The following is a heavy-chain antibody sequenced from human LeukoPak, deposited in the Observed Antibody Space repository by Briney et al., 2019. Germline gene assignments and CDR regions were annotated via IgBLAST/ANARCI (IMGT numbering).Heavy chain of an antibody. CDR2: IKSKTDGGTT. CDR1: EFPFSSYE. Sequence: GGSLRLSCAASEFPFSSYEMNWVRQAPGKGLEWVGRIKSKTDGGTTHYAAPVKGRFTISRDDSKNTLYLQMNSLKTEDTAVYYCSTDGDSDYWGQGTLVTVSS. D-gene: IGHD3-16*01. V-gene: IGHV3-15*01. J-gene: IGHJ4*02. CDR3: STDGDSDY.